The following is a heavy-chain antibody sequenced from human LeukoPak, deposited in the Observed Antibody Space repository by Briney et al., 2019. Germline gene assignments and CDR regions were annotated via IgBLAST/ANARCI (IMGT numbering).Heavy chain of an antibody. D-gene: IGHD3-10*01. CDR1: GGSISSSPYF. J-gene: IGHJ5*02. CDR3: ARNYGSGSYYDT. Sequence: SETLSLTCTVSGGSISSSPYFWGWIRQPPGKGPEWIGSIYYSGSTYYNPSLKSRVTISVDTSKNQFSLKLSSVTAADAAVYYCARNYGSGSYYDTWGQGTLVTVSS. CDR2: IYYSGST. V-gene: IGHV4-39*01.